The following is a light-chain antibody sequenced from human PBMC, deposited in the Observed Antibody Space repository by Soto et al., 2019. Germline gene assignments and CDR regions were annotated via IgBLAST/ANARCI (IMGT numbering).Light chain of an antibody. CDR2: VAS. Sequence: EIVLTQSPGTLSLSPGEGATLSCRASQSISGSYLAWYQQKPGQAPRLLIYVASTRATGIPDRFSGSGSGTDFYLTISRLEPEDFAVYYCQQYGSSPVLTFGGGTKVEI. CDR1: QSISGSY. CDR3: QQYGSSPVLT. J-gene: IGKJ4*01. V-gene: IGKV3-20*01.